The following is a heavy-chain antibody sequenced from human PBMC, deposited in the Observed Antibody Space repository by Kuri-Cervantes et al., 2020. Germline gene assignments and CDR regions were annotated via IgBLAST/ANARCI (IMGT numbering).Heavy chain of an antibody. CDR2: INAGNGNT. J-gene: IGHJ6*03. D-gene: IGHD2-2*01. Sequence: ASVKVSCKASGDTFTSYAMHWVRQAPGQRLEWMGWINAGNGNTKYSQKFQGRVTITRDTSASTAYMELSSLRSEDTAVYYCARDLPCGSTSCSGYMDVWGKGTTVTVSS. CDR3: ARDLPCGSTSCSGYMDV. CDR1: GDTFTSYA. V-gene: IGHV1-3*01.